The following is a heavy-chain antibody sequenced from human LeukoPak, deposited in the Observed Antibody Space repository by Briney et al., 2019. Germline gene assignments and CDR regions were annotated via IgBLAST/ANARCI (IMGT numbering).Heavy chain of an antibody. D-gene: IGHD3-10*01. J-gene: IGHJ4*02. CDR3: ARAPEGSGSSYYFDY. CDR2: INQDGSEK. V-gene: IGHV3-7*03. Sequence: PGGSLRLSCAASGFTFSSYWMSWVGRAPGKGRGWVANINQDGSEKYYVDSVKGRFTISRDNAKNSLYLQMNSLRAEDTAVYYCARAPEGSGSSYYFDYWGQGTLVTVSS. CDR1: GFTFSSYW.